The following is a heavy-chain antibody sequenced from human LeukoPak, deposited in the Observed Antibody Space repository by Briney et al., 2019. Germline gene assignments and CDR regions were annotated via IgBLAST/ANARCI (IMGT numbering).Heavy chain of an antibody. D-gene: IGHD3-10*01. CDR1: GFTFSSYA. CDR2: ISYDGSNK. V-gene: IGHV3-30-3*01. CDR3: ARDPIGYLSNNWFDP. J-gene: IGHJ5*02. Sequence: GGSLRLSCAASGFTFSSYAMHWVRQAPGKGLEWVAVISYDGSNKYYADSVKGRFTVSRDNSKNTLYLQMNSLRAEDTAVYYCARDPIGYLSNNWFDPWGQGTLVTVSS.